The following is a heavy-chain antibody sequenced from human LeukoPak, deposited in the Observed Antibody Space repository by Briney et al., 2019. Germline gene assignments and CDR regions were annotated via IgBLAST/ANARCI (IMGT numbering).Heavy chain of an antibody. Sequence: PGGSLTLSCEASGFSVGTKYMNWVRQAPGKGLEWVANMDPSGTQTRYVDSVKGRFTISKDDPGTSLYLEMHSLRAEDTAIYYCAIWTSGNYWGQGALVTVSS. J-gene: IGHJ4*02. CDR1: GFSVGTKY. CDR2: MDPSGTQT. CDR3: AIWTSGNY. D-gene: IGHD1-1*01. V-gene: IGHV3-7*01.